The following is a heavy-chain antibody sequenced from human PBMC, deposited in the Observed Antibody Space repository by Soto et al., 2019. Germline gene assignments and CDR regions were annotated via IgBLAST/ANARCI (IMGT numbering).Heavy chain of an antibody. J-gene: IGHJ4*02. Sequence: EVQLLESGGGLVEPGGSLRLSCAASGFTFSNYAMSWVRQAPGKGLEWVSAISGSGGNTYYADSVKGRFTIARDNSKNTLYLQLKSLRAEDAAVYCCAKDQAAGVALGVLAWWGQGNLVTVSS. CDR3: AKDQAAGVALGVLAW. CDR2: ISGSGGNT. CDR1: GFTFSNYA. V-gene: IGHV3-23*01. D-gene: IGHD3-3*01.